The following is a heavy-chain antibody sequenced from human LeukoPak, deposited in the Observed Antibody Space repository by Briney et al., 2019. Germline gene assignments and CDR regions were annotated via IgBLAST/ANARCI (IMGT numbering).Heavy chain of an antibody. CDR2: IKSKTDGGTT. V-gene: IGHV3-15*01. CDR3: TTKGIAVAGVYGMDV. Sequence: GGSLRLSCAASGSTFSNAWMSWVRQAPGKGLEWVGRIKSKTDGGTTDYAAPVKGRFTISRDDSKNTLYLQMNSLKTEDTAVYYCTTKGIAVAGVYGMDVWGQGTTVTVSS. J-gene: IGHJ6*02. CDR1: GSTFSNAW. D-gene: IGHD6-19*01.